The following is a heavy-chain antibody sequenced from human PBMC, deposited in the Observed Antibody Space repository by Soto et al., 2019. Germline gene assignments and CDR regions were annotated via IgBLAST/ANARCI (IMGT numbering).Heavy chain of an antibody. Sequence: GGSLRLSCAASGLTVSSAYMAWVRQAPGMGLEWVSVIYDNGTTYYADSVKGRFTISRDNAKNSLYLQMNSLRAEDTAVYYCARDYVVVTAIQYFQHWGQGTLVTVS. CDR1: GLTVSSAY. CDR3: ARDYVVVTAIQYFQH. V-gene: IGHV3-66*01. J-gene: IGHJ1*01. D-gene: IGHD2-21*02. CDR2: IYDNGTT.